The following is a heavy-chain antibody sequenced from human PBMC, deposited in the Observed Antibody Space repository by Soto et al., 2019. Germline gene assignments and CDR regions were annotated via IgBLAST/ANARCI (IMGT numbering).Heavy chain of an antibody. CDR3: ASGNQAAAGTFYYYYGMDV. CDR1: GYTFTSYD. Sequence: ASVKVSCKAAGYTFTSYDINWVRQVTGQGLEWMGWMNPNSGNTGYAQKFQGRVTMTRNTSISTAYMELSSLRSEDTAVYYCASGNQAAAGTFYYYYGMDVWGQGTTVTVSS. CDR2: MNPNSGNT. J-gene: IGHJ6*02. V-gene: IGHV1-8*01. D-gene: IGHD6-13*01.